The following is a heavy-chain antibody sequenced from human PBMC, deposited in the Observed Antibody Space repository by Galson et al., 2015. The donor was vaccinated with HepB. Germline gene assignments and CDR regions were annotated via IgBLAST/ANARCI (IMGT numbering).Heavy chain of an antibody. CDR2: ISYDGSNK. Sequence: SLRLSCAASGFTFSSYGMHWVRQAPGKGLEWVAVISYDGSNKYYVDSVKGRFTISRDNSKNTLYLQMNSLRAEDTAVYYCAKDMCHDYGDALRYWGQGTLVTVSS. D-gene: IGHD4-17*01. CDR1: GFTFSSYG. V-gene: IGHV3-30*18. J-gene: IGHJ4*02. CDR3: AKDMCHDYGDALRY.